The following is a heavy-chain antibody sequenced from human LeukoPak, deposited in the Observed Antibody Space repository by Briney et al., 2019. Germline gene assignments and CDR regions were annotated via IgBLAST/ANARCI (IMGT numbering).Heavy chain of an antibody. CDR3: ARGYSGSYLFDY. J-gene: IGHJ4*02. D-gene: IGHD1-26*01. CDR1: GGSISSGSYY. Sequence: PSETLSLTCTVSGGSISSGSYYWRWIRQPAGKGLEWIGRIYTSGSTNYNPSLKSRVTISVDTSKNQFSLKLSSVTAADTAVYYCARGYSGSYLFDYWGQGTLVTVSS. V-gene: IGHV4-61*02. CDR2: IYTSGST.